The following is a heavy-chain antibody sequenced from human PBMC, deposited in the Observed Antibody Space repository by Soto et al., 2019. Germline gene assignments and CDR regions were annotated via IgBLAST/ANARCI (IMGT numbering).Heavy chain of an antibody. CDR2: IYPGDSDT. CDR1: GYSFTSYW. CDR3: ARLSSGITIFGVVQTFDY. V-gene: IGHV5-51*01. Sequence: GESLKISCKGSGYSFTSYWIGWVRQMLGKGLEWMGIIYPGDSDTRYSPSFQGQVTISADKSISTAYLQWSSLKASDTALYYCARLSSGITIFGVVQTFDYWGQGTLVTVSS. D-gene: IGHD3-3*01. J-gene: IGHJ4*02.